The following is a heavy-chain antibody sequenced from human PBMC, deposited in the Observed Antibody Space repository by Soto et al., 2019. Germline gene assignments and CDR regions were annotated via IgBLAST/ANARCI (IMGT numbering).Heavy chain of an antibody. CDR2: IKSKTDGGTT. J-gene: IGHJ4*02. D-gene: IGHD6-13*01. V-gene: IGHV3-15*01. CDR1: GFTFSNAW. Sequence: VGSLRLSCAASGFTFSNAWMSWVRQAPGKGLEWVGRIKSKTDGGTTDYAAPVKGRFTISRDDSKNTLYLQMNSLKTEDTAVYYCTTDGYSSSWFDYWGQGTLVTVSS. CDR3: TTDGYSSSWFDY.